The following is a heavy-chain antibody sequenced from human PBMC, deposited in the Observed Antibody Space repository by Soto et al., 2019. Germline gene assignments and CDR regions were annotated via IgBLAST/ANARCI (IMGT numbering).Heavy chain of an antibody. D-gene: IGHD3-10*01. CDR3: ARMVRGSNIDYYHYMDV. CDR1: GYTFTSHG. CDR2: ISASNGDT. V-gene: IGHV1-18*01. Sequence: QVQLVQSGGVMKKPGASVKVSCKASGYTFTSHGISWVRQAPGQGLEWMGWISASNGDTNYAHKYQGRVTVTTDTSTSTGYMELRSLRSEDTAVYYCARMVRGSNIDYYHYMDVWGEGTTVTVSS. J-gene: IGHJ6*03.